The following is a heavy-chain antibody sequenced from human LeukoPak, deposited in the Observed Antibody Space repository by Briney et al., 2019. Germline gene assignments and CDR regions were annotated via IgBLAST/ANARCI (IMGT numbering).Heavy chain of an antibody. Sequence: SETLSLTCTASGGSISSSSYYWGWIRQPPGKGLEWIGSIYYSGSTYYNPSLKSRVTISVDTSKNQFSLKLSSVTAADTAVYYCARVPAAMEGWFDPWGQGTLVTVSS. CDR2: IYYSGST. V-gene: IGHV4-39*01. J-gene: IGHJ5*02. CDR3: ARVPAAMEGWFDP. CDR1: GGSISSSSYY. D-gene: IGHD2-2*01.